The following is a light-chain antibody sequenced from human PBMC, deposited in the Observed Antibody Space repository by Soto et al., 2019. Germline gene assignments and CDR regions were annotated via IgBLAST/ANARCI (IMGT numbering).Light chain of an antibody. CDR2: EVS. CDR3: SSLTTRFTYV. Sequence: QSALTQPASVSGSPGQSVAISCSGTTSDVGAYNYVSWYQQHPGKAPKLLLSEVSNRPSGVSDRFFGSKSGNTASLTISGLQAEDEADYYGSSLTTRFTYVFGTGTKVTVL. CDR1: TSDVGAYNY. J-gene: IGLJ1*01. V-gene: IGLV2-14*01.